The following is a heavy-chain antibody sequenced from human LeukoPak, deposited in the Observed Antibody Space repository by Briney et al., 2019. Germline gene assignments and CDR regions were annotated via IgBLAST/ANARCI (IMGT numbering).Heavy chain of an antibody. J-gene: IGHJ3*01. D-gene: IGHD3-3*01. V-gene: IGHV3-7*03. Sequence: QAGGPLRLSCAASGFTFSSYWMTWVRQGPGKGLEWVANIKPGGNEKYYVDSVKGRFTISRDNAKNSLYLQMNSLRAEDTAVYYCATFRFLGTWGQGTMVTDSP. CDR3: ATFRFLGT. CDR2: IKPGGNEK. CDR1: GFTFSSYW.